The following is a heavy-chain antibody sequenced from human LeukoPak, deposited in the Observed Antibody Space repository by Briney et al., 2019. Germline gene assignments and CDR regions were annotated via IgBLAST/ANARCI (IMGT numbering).Heavy chain of an antibody. CDR2: IYYSGST. V-gene: IGHV4-59*08. D-gene: IGHD2-2*01. CDR1: GGSISSYY. J-gene: IGHJ6*02. Sequence: SETLSLTCTVSGGSISSYYWSWLRQPPGKGLEWLGYIYYSGSTNYNPSLKSRVTISVDTSKNQFSLKLSSVTAADTAVYFCARRPLVVRTGRDYYGMDVWGQGTTVTVSS. CDR3: ARRPLVVRTGRDYYGMDV.